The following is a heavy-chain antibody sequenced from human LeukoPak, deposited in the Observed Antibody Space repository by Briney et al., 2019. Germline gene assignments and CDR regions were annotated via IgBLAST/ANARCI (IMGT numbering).Heavy chain of an antibody. CDR1: GGSISSYY. Sequence: SETLSLTCTVSGGSISSYYWSWIRQPPGKGLEWIGYIYYSGSTNYNPSLKSRVTISVDTSKNQFSLKLSSVTAADTAVYYCARLSVGYSSGWYDYWGQGTLVTVSS. CDR2: IYYSGST. J-gene: IGHJ4*02. D-gene: IGHD6-19*01. CDR3: ARLSVGYSSGWYDY. V-gene: IGHV4-59*01.